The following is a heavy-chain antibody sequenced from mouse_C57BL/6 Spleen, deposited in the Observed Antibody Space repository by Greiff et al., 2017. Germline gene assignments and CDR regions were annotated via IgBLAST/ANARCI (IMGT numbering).Heavy chain of an antibody. D-gene: IGHD1-1*01. CDR2: IHPNSGST. CDR1: GYTFTSYW. CDR3: ARPYGGYFDY. V-gene: IGHV1-64*01. J-gene: IGHJ2*01. Sequence: QVQLKQPGAELVKPGASVKLSCKASGYTFTSYWMHWVKQRPGQGLEWIGMIHPNSGSTNYNEKFKSKATLTVDKSSSTAYMQLSSLTSEDSAVYYCARPYGGYFDYWGQGTTLTVSS.